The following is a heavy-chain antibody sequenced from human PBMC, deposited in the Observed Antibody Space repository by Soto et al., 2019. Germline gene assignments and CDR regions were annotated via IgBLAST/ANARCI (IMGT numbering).Heavy chain of an antibody. CDR1: GGSFSGYY. V-gene: IGHV4-34*01. CDR2: INHGGST. D-gene: IGHD3-10*01. CDR3: ASSFYGSGNPDY. Sequence: SETLSLTCAVYGGSFSGYYWSWIRQPPGKGLEWIGEINHGGSTNYNPSLKSRFTISVDTSKNTFSLQLNTVTAADTAVYYCASSFYGSGNPDYWGQGTLVTVSS. J-gene: IGHJ4*02.